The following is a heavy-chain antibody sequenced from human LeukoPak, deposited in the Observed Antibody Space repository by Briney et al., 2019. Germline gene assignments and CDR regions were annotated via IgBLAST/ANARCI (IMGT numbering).Heavy chain of an antibody. V-gene: IGHV3-23*01. CDR1: GFTFSSYA. J-gene: IGHJ4*02. Sequence: PGGSLRLSCAASGFTFSSYAMSWVRQAPGKGLEWVSAISGSGGSTYYADSVKGRFNISRDNSKNTLYLQMNSLRAEDTAVYYCAKDKEIAEVGIYDYWGQGTLVTVSS. D-gene: IGHD6-19*01. CDR2: ISGSGGST. CDR3: AKDKEIAEVGIYDY.